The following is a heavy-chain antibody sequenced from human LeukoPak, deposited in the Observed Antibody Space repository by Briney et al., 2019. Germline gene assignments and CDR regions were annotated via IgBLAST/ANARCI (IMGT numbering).Heavy chain of an antibody. Sequence: GGSLRLSCAASGFPFSPNYMSWVRQAPGKGLEWVSVINTGGSAFYADSVKGRFTISRDNSNNTLYLQMNSLRAEDTAVYYCARVRRQVGSRWFDSWGQGILVTVSS. V-gene: IGHV3-53*01. CDR2: INTGGSA. CDR1: GFPFSPNY. J-gene: IGHJ5*01. D-gene: IGHD1-26*01. CDR3: ARVRRQVGSRWFDS.